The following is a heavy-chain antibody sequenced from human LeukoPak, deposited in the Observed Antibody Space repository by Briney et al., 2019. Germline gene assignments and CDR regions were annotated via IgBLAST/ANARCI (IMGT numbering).Heavy chain of an antibody. V-gene: IGHV3-30*03. CDR2: ISYDGNNK. CDR1: GFTFSRFS. Sequence: GGSLRLSCAASGFTFSRFSMNWVRQAPGKGLEWVAVISYDGNNKYYAESVKGRFTISRDNSKNTLYLQMNSLRDEDTAVYYCARINYAFDIWGQGTMVSVSS. J-gene: IGHJ3*02. CDR3: ARINYAFDI.